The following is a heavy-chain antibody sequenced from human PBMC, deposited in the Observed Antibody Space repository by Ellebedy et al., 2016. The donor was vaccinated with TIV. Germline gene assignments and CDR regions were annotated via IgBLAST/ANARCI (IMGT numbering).Heavy chain of an antibody. Sequence: ASVKVSCKVSGYTLTELSMHWVRQAPGKGLEWMGGFDPEDGETIYSRKFQGRVTITKDTSTDTAHMELSSLRSEDTAVYYCATGEAVAGNFDYWGQGTLVTVSS. J-gene: IGHJ4*02. D-gene: IGHD6-19*01. CDR3: ATGEAVAGNFDY. V-gene: IGHV1-24*01. CDR1: GYTLTELS. CDR2: FDPEDGET.